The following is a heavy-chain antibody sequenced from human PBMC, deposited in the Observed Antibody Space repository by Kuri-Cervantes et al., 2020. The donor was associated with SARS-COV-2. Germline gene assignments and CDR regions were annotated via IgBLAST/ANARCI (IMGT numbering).Heavy chain of an antibody. CDR3: ASRGATVPAGNY. D-gene: IGHD4-17*01. CDR1: GHTLTNYW. V-gene: IGHV5-51*01. CDR2: IYPGDSDT. J-gene: IGHJ4*02. Sequence: KVSCKASGHTLTNYWIGWVRQMPGKGLEWVGIIYPGDSDTRYSPSFQGQVTLSADKSITTAYLQWSSLKASDTAIYYCASRGATVPAGNYWGQGTLVTVSS.